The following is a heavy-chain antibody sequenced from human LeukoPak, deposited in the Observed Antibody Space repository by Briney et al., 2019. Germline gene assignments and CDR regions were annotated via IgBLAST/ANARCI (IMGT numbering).Heavy chain of an antibody. Sequence: SETLSLTCTVSGGSISSSSHYWGWIRQPPGKGLEWIGSIYYSGSTYYNPSLKSRVTISVDTSKNQFSLKLSSVTAADTAVYYCARTGSYYGGGAFDIWGQGTMVTVSS. V-gene: IGHV4-39*01. D-gene: IGHD1-26*01. J-gene: IGHJ3*02. CDR1: GGSISSSSHY. CDR2: IYYSGST. CDR3: ARTGSYYGGGAFDI.